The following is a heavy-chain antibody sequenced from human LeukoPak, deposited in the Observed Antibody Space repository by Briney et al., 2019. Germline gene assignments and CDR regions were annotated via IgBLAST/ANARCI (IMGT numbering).Heavy chain of an antibody. J-gene: IGHJ1*01. CDR1: GGSFSGYY. CDR2: INHSGST. V-gene: IGHV4-34*01. Sequence: SETLSLTCAVYGGSFSGYYWSWIRQPPGKGLEWIGEINHSGSTNYNPSLKSRVTISVDTSKNQFSLKLSSVTAADTAVYYCARGLRVVYATRIIEYFQHWGQGTLVTVSS. D-gene: IGHD2-8*02. CDR3: ARGLRVVYATRIIEYFQH.